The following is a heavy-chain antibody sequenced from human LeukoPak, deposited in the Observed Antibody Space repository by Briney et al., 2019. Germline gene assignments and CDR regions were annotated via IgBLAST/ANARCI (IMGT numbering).Heavy chain of an antibody. CDR2: INHSGST. Sequence: PSETLSLTCAVYGGSFSGYYWSWIRQPPGKGLEWIGEINHSGSTNYNPSLKSRVTISVDTSKNQFSLKLRSLTAADTAVYYCARRLVRGSCDNWGQGTLVTVSS. CDR3: ARRLVRGSCDN. CDR1: GGSFSGYY. V-gene: IGHV4-34*01. D-gene: IGHD3-10*01. J-gene: IGHJ4*02.